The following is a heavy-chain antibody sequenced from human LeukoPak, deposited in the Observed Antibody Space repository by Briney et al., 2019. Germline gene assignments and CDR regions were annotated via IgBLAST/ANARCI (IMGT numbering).Heavy chain of an antibody. J-gene: IGHJ4*02. D-gene: IGHD6-13*01. CDR2: IIPILGIA. CDR3: AGDGPEPGGYDGSSRQD. CDR1: GGTFSSYA. V-gene: IGHV1-69*04. Sequence: GASVKVSCKASGGTFSSYAISWVRQAPGQGLEWMGRIIPILGIANYAQKFQGRVTITADKSTSTAYMELSSLRSEDTAVYYCAGDGPEPGGYDGSSRQDWGQGTLVTVSS.